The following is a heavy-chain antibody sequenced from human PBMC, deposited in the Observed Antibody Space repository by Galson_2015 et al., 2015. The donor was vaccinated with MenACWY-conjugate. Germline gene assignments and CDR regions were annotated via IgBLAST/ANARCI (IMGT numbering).Heavy chain of an antibody. J-gene: IGHJ4*02. Sequence: SVKVSCKASGYTFTNYYLHWVRQAPGQGLEWMGIINPSGGSTDFAQKFQDRVTMTGDTSTSTVYLELSSLRSEDTAIYYCARAYGGNSVYYFDYWGPGTLFTVSS. CDR3: ARAYGGNSVYYFDY. CDR2: INPSGGST. V-gene: IGHV1-46*01. D-gene: IGHD4-23*01. CDR1: GYTFTNYY.